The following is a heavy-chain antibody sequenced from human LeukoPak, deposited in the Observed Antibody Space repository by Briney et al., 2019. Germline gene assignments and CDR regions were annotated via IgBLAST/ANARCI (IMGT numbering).Heavy chain of an antibody. CDR3: GRAVGSTPYFYYGMDV. Sequence: ASVKVSCKASGYTFTNYGISWVRQAPGQGLEWMGWIRVNNGNTKFAQKVQDRVTVTTDTSTSTAYMELRSLRSDDTAVYYCGRAVGSTPYFYYGMDVWGQGTTVTVSS. CDR2: IRVNNGNT. CDR1: GYTFTNYG. V-gene: IGHV1-18*01. D-gene: IGHD1-26*01. J-gene: IGHJ6*02.